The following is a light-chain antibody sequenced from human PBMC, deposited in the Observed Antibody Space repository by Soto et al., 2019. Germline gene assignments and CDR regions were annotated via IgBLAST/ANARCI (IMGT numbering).Light chain of an antibody. CDR1: QGIRND. CDR2: ASS. J-gene: IGKJ1*01. Sequence: AIQMTQSPSSLSASVGDRVTITCRASQGIRNDLIWYQQKPGKAPKLLIYASSSLQSGVPSRFSGSRSGTDFTLTITSLQPEDFATYFCQQTYSAPPTFGQGTKVDIK. V-gene: IGKV1-6*01. CDR3: QQTYSAPPT.